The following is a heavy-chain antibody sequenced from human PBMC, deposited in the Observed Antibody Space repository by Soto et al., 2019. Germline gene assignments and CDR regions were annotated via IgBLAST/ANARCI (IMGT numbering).Heavy chain of an antibody. CDR3: ARERTPYSSGWHDAFDI. D-gene: IGHD6-19*01. CDR2: IIPIFGTA. CDR1: GGTFSSYA. Sequence: GASVKVSCKASGGTFSSYAISWVRQAPGQGLEWMGGIIPIFGTANYAQKFQGRVTITADKSTSTAYMELSSLRSEDTAVYYCARERTPYSSGWHDAFDIWGQGTMVTVSS. J-gene: IGHJ3*02. V-gene: IGHV1-69*06.